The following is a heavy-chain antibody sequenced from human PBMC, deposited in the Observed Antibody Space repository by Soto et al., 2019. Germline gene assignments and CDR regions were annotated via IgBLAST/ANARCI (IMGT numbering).Heavy chain of an antibody. CDR2: SSALNGYT. D-gene: IGHD6-6*01. CDR3: ASATSIATGLRN. CDR1: GFTFTTHG. V-gene: IGHV1-18*01. J-gene: IGHJ4*02. Sequence: QVQVVQSGNEVKKPGASVKVSCKASGFTFTTHGFTWVRQAPGQGLEWMGWSSALNGYTNYAQNFKGRLTITTDSCASRAERELTSLRSDDTVVYYCASATSIATGLRNWGQGTLVTVSS.